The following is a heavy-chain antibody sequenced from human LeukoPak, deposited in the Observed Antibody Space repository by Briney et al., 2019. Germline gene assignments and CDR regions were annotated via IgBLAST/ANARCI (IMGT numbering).Heavy chain of an antibody. Sequence: GGSLRLSCAASGFAISDYSMNWVRQVPGKGLEWVSYISSGSNKVYYADSVKGRFTISRDNAKNSLFLQMNSLRADDTAVYYCARNFYCGGDCAISYFDYWGQGTLVTVSS. CDR1: GFAISDYS. J-gene: IGHJ4*02. V-gene: IGHV3-48*01. CDR3: ARNFYCGGDCAISYFDY. D-gene: IGHD2-21*02. CDR2: ISSGSNKV.